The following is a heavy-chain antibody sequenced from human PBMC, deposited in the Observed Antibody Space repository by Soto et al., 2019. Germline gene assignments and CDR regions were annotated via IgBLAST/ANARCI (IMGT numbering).Heavy chain of an antibody. J-gene: IGHJ6*02. D-gene: IGHD1-26*01. V-gene: IGHV1-46*01. CDR2: INPGYPAGRST. CDR3: ARQAIVAGATTGMDG. Sequence: QVQLVQSGAEVKKPGASVKVCCTASGYTLPPFFMHWVRPAPGQGLEWMGVINPGYPAGRSTTYAQKFQGRVTMTTDTSTSTGYMELSRRRSDDTAVYYCARQAIVAGATTGMDGGGQGTTVTVSS. CDR1: GYTLPPFF.